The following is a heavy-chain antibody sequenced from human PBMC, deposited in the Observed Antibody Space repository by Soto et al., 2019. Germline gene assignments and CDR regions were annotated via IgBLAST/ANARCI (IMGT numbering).Heavy chain of an antibody. J-gene: IGHJ4*01. CDR1: GGSISSGGYY. CDR3: ATKRNAYLEN. V-gene: IGHV4-31*03. CDR2: IYYSGST. Sequence: SETLSLTCTVSGGSISSGGYYWSWIRQHPGKGLEWIGYIYYSGSTYYNPSLKSRVTISVDTSKNQFSLKLSSVTAADTAVYYCATKRNAYLENWGNGALVTVSS.